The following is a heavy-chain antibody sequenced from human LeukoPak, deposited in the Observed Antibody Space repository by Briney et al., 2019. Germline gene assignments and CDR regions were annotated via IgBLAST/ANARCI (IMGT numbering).Heavy chain of an antibody. D-gene: IGHD2-2*01. V-gene: IGHV1-8*03. J-gene: IGHJ6*03. Sequence: ASVKVSCKASGYTFTSYDINWVRQATGQGLEWMGWMNPNSGNTGYAQKFQGRVTITRNTSISTAYMELSSLRSEDTAMYYCARGKGEYQLPSGGGYYYYMDVWGKGTTVTVSS. CDR3: ARGKGEYQLPSGGGYYYYMDV. CDR2: MNPNSGNT. CDR1: GYTFTSYD.